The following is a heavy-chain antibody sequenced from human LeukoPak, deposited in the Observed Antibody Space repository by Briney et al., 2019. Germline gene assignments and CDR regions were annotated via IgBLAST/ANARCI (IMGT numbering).Heavy chain of an antibody. V-gene: IGHV1-46*01. Sequence: ASVKVSCKASGYTFTSYYMHWVRQAPGQGLEWMGIINPSGGSTSYAQNFQGRVTMTEDTSTDTAYMELSSLKSEDTAVYYCATDLPLAVVAATPRTGYWGQGTLVTVSS. CDR1: GYTFTSYY. D-gene: IGHD2-15*01. CDR3: ATDLPLAVVAATPRTGY. J-gene: IGHJ4*02. CDR2: INPSGGST.